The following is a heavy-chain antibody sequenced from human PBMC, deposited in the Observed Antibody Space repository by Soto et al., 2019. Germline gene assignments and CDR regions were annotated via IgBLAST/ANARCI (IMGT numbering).Heavy chain of an antibody. V-gene: IGHV3-11*01. CDR1: GFTFSDYY. Sequence: GSLRLSCAASGFTFSDYYMGWIRQAPGKGLEWLSYISGNGNTIYYADSVKGRFTVSRDNAKNLLYLQMNSLRAEDTAVYYCAASAVVAAHYWGQGALVTVSS. J-gene: IGHJ4*02. CDR3: AASAVVAAHY. CDR2: ISGNGNTI. D-gene: IGHD2-15*01.